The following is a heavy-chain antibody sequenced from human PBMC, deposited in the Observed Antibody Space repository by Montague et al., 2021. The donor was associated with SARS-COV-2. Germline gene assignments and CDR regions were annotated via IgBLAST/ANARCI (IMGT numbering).Heavy chain of an antibody. CDR2: IRSKANSYAT. D-gene: IGHD3-22*01. V-gene: IGHV3-73*01. CDR3: TSHYDSSGYYPSA. CDR1: GFTFSGSA. Sequence: SLRLSCAASGFTFSGSAMHWVRQAPGKGLEWVGRIRSKANSYATAYAASVKGRFTISRDDSKNTAYLQMNSLKTEDTAVYYCTSHYDSSGYYPSAWGQGTLVTVSS. J-gene: IGHJ4*02.